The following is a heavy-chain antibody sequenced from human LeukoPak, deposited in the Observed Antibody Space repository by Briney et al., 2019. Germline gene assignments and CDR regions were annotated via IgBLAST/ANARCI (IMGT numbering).Heavy chain of an antibody. CDR2: IYHSGST. Sequence: SQTLSLTCTVSGGSISSGGYYWSWIRQPPGTGLEWIGYIYHSGSTYYNPSLKSRVTISVDRSRNQFSLKLSSVTAADTAVYYCAREERIDAFDIWGQGTMVTVSS. CDR1: GGSISSGGYY. CDR3: AREERIDAFDI. V-gene: IGHV4-30-2*01. J-gene: IGHJ3*02. D-gene: IGHD2-15*01.